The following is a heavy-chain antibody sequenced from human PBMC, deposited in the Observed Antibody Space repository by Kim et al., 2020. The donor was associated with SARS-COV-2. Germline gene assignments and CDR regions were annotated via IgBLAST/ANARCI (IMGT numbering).Heavy chain of an antibody. CDR3: AKDSNVGGWYHYYYGMDV. J-gene: IGHJ6*02. Sequence: GGSLRLSCAASGFTFDDYAMHWVRQAPGKGLEWVSLISGDGGSTYYADSVKGRFTISRDNSKNSLYLQMNSLRTEDTALYYCAKDSNVGGWYHYYYGMDVWGQGTTVTVSS. CDR2: ISGDGGST. V-gene: IGHV3-43*02. D-gene: IGHD6-19*01. CDR1: GFTFDDYA.